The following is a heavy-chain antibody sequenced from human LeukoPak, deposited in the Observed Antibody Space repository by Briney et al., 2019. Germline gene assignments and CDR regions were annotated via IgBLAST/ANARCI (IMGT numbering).Heavy chain of an antibody. CDR3: ARGAQLTDY. V-gene: IGHV3-64*01. CDR2: VGPDGGTT. J-gene: IGHJ4*02. Sequence: GGSLRLSCAASGFTFYTYGMHWVRQAPGKGLEYVSGVGPDGGTTYYANSVKGRFTISRDNSKYMLYLQMGSLTADDMAVYYCARGAQLTDYWGQGTLVTVSS. D-gene: IGHD6-13*01. CDR1: GFTFYTYG.